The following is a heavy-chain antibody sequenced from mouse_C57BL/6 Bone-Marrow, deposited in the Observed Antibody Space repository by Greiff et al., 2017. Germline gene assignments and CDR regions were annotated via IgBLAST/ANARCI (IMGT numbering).Heavy chain of an antibody. CDR2: IDPEHCDT. Sequence: EVQLQQSGAELVRPGASVKLSCTASGFHIKADYMHWVTQRPEQGLEWIGWIDPEHCDTEYASKFQGKATITADTSSNPAYLQLSSLTSEDTAVYYWTFYDYGQGDYWGQGTSVTVSS. D-gene: IGHD2-4*01. J-gene: IGHJ4*01. CDR1: GFHIKADY. CDR3: TFYDYGQGDY. V-gene: IGHV14-4*01.